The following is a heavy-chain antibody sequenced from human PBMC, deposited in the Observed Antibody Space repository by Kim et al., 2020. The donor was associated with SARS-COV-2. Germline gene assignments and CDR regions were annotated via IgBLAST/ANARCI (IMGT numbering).Heavy chain of an antibody. CDR2: INHSGST. Sequence: SETLSLTCAVYGGSFSGYYWSWIRQPPGKGLEWIGEINHSGSTNYNPSLKSRVTISVDTSKNQFSLKLSSVTAADTAVYYCARVRYFDWQIRGNAFDYWGQGTLVTVSS. V-gene: IGHV4-34*01. CDR1: GGSFSGYY. J-gene: IGHJ4*02. D-gene: IGHD3-9*01. CDR3: ARVRYFDWQIRGNAFDY.